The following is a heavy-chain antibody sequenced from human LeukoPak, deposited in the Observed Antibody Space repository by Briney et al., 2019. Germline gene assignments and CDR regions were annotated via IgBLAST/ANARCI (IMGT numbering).Heavy chain of an antibody. J-gene: IGHJ4*02. CDR3: ARGNGHFDY. CDR1: GGSISSYY. CDR2: IYYSGST. V-gene: IGHV4-59*01. Sequence: SEPLSLTCTVSGGSISSYYWSWIRQPPGKGLEWIGYIYYSGSTNYNPSLKSRVTISVDTSKDQSSLKLSSVTAADTAVYYCARGNGHFDYWGQGTLVTVPS. D-gene: IGHD2-8*01.